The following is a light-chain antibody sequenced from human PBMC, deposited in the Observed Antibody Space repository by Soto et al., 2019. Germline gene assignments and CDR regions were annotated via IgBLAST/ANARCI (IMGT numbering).Light chain of an antibody. J-gene: IGKJ1*01. Sequence: EIVMTQSPVTLSVSPGERATLSCRAGQNLGTLYLAWFQQKPGQAPRLLIYGASSRATGIPDRFSGSGSGTDFTLTISRLEPEDFVVYYCQQYGSSPTFGQGTKVDNK. CDR2: GAS. CDR1: QNLGTLY. CDR3: QQYGSSPT. V-gene: IGKV3-20*01.